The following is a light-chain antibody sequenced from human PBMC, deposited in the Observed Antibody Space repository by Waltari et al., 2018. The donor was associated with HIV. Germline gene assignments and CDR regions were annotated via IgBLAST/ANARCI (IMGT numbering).Light chain of an antibody. V-gene: IGLV2-11*01. Sequence: QSALTQPRSVSGSPGQSVTISCTGTSSDVGAYKYVSWYQQHPGKAPKILIYDVNERPSGVPDRFSGSKSGNTASLTISGLQAEDEADYYCCSYAGVYTRWVFGGGTKLTVL. CDR2: DVN. CDR3: CSYAGVYTRWV. J-gene: IGLJ3*02. CDR1: SSDVGAYKY.